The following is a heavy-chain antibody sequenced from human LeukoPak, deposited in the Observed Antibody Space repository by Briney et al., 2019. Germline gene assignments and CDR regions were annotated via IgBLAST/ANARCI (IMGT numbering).Heavy chain of an antibody. V-gene: IGHV3-30*02. CDR1: GFTFSSYG. D-gene: IGHD4-17*01. CDR2: IRYDGSNK. Sequence: GGSLRLSCAASGFTFSSYGMHWVRQAPGKGLEWVAFIRYDGSNKYYADSVKGRFTISRDNSKDTLYLQMNSLRAEDTAVYYCAKDPYGDYAFDIWGQGTMVTVSS. CDR3: AKDPYGDYAFDI. J-gene: IGHJ3*02.